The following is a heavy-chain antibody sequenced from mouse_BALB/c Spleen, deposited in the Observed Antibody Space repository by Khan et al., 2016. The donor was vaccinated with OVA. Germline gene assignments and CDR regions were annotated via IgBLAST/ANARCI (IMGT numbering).Heavy chain of an antibody. CDR1: GYTFTTHW. D-gene: IGHD2-14*01. V-gene: IGHV1-7*01. CDR3: ARVGYAYAMDY. Sequence: QVQLQQSGAERAKPGASVKMSCKASGYTFTTHWMHWVQQRPGQGLEWIGYINPTTGFSEFNHKFKDKATLTADTSSSTAYMQLSSLTSEDSAVYYCARVGYAYAMDYWGQGTSVTVSA. J-gene: IGHJ4*01. CDR2: INPTTGFS.